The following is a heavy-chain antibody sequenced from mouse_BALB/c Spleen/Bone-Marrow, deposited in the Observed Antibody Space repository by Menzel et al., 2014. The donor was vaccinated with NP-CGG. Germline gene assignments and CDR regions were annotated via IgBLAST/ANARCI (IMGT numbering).Heavy chain of an antibody. D-gene: IGHD2-14*01. CDR1: GFSLTSYG. J-gene: IGHJ4*01. V-gene: IGHV2-9*02. CDR3: FSYYRYADYAMDY. Sequence: QVQLQQSGPGLVAPSQSLSITCTVSGFSLTSYGVHWVRPPPGKGLEWLGVIWAGGSTNYISALMSRLSITKDNSKSQVFLKMNSLQTDDTAMYYCFSYYRYADYAMDYWGQGASVTVSS. CDR2: IWAGGST.